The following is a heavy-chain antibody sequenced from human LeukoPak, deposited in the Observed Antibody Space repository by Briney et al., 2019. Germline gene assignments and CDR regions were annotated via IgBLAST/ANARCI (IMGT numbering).Heavy chain of an antibody. CDR2: IKSKKDVGTT. CDR1: GFIFGNAW. J-gene: IGHJ6*02. CDR3: ATDPDATVPVSIKEYYYGMDV. D-gene: IGHD2-2*01. Sequence: GGSLRLSCAASGFIFGNAWMSWVRQAPGKGLEWVGHIKSKKDVGTTDYAAPVKGRFTISRDDSKNTLYLQMNSLKTEDTAVYYCATDPDATVPVSIKEYYYGMDVWGQGTTVIVS. V-gene: IGHV3-15*01.